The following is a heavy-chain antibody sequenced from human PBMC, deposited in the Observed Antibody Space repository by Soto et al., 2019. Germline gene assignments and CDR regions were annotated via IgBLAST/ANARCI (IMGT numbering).Heavy chain of an antibody. Sequence: QLQLQESAPGLVKPSETLSLACTVSGGSISSSSYYWGWIRQPPGKGLEWIGSNYYSGSTYYNPHLTSRVTVSVATSKNQFSLKLSSVTAADTAVYYCASISNYYGSGSPRYYFDYWGQGTLVTVSS. CDR2: NYYSGST. D-gene: IGHD3-10*01. J-gene: IGHJ4*02. V-gene: IGHV4-39*01. CDR3: ASISNYYGSGSPRYYFDY. CDR1: GGSISSSSYY.